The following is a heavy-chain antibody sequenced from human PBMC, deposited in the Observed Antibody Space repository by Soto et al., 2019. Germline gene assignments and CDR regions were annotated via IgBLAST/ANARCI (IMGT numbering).Heavy chain of an antibody. Sequence: QVQLQESGPGLVKPSETLSLTCQVSGASVGGHYWSWIRQPPGKGLEWIGFVDYTGGTKTNPFLKSRVTISIDTSTNQFSLRLRSVTAADTAVYFCARRNYFESSGYNHFDYWGQGILVTVSS. CDR2: VDYTGGT. D-gene: IGHD3-22*01. J-gene: IGHJ4*02. V-gene: IGHV4-59*02. CDR3: ARRNYFESSGYNHFDY. CDR1: GASVGGHY.